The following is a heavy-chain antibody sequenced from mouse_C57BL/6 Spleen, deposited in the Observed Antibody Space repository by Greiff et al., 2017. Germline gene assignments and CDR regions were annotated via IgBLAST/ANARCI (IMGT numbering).Heavy chain of an antibody. CDR3: ARSRDYGSGFDY. Sequence: EVQLQQSGPELVKPGASVKIPCKASGYTFTDYNMDWVKQSPGKSLEWIGDINPNNGGTIYNQKFKGKATLTVDKSSSTAYMELRSLTSEDAAVYYCARSRDYGSGFDYWGQGTTLTVSS. D-gene: IGHD1-1*01. CDR2: INPNNGGT. CDR1: GYTFTDYN. V-gene: IGHV1-18*01. J-gene: IGHJ2*01.